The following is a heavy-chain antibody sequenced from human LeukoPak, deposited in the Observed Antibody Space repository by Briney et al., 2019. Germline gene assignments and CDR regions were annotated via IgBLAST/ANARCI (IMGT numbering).Heavy chain of an antibody. CDR2: IYHSGST. D-gene: IGHD3-10*01. Sequence: SETLSLTCTVSGGSISSGGYYWSWIRQPPGKGLEWIGYIYHSGSTYYNPSLKSRVTISVDRSKNQFSLKLSSVTAADTAVYYCARAYRITMVRGVIPGAFDIWGQGTMVTVSS. J-gene: IGHJ3*02. CDR3: ARAYRITMVRGVIPGAFDI. V-gene: IGHV4-30-2*01. CDR1: GGSISSGGYY.